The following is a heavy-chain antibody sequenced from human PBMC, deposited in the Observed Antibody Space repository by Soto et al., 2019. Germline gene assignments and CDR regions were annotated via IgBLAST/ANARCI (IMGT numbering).Heavy chain of an antibody. CDR2: INHSGST. D-gene: IGHD5-12*01. Sequence: PSETLSLTCVVYGGSFSGYYWNWIRQPPGKGLEWIGEINHSGSTNYNPSLKSRVTISVDTSKNQFSLKLGSVTAADTAVYYCARGYSGYDLVLDYCGEGTLVTVSS. V-gene: IGHV4-34*01. J-gene: IGHJ4*02. CDR1: GGSFSGYY. CDR3: ARGYSGYDLVLDY.